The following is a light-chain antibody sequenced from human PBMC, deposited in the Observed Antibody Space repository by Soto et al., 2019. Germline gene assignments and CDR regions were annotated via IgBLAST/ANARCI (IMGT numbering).Light chain of an antibody. CDR2: DAS. CDR3: QQYDNPLT. V-gene: IGKV1-33*01. CDR1: QDISNY. Sequence: DIQMTQSPSSLSASVGDRVTITCQASQDISNYLNWYQQKPGKAPKLLIYDASNLETGVPSRFSGSGSGTDFTFTISSLQPEDIATYYCQQYDNPLTFGGGTRWISN. J-gene: IGKJ4*01.